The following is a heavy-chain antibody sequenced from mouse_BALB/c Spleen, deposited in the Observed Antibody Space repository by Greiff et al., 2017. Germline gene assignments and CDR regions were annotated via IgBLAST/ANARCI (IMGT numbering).Heavy chain of an antibody. CDR2: ISSGGGST. J-gene: IGHJ4*01. V-gene: IGHV5-12-1*01. D-gene: IGHD2-4*01. Sequence: EVQLVESGGGLVKPGGSLKLSCAASGFAFSSYDMSWVRQTPEKRLEWVAYISSGGGSTYYPDTVKGRFTISRDNAKNTLYLQMSSLKSEDTAMYYCARQSDYDLYYAMDYWGQGTSVTVSS. CDR1: GFAFSSYD. CDR3: ARQSDYDLYYAMDY.